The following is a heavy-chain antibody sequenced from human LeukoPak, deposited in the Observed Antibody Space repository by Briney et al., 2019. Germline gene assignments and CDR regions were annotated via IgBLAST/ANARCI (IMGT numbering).Heavy chain of an antibody. CDR1: GFTVSSNY. CDR2: IYSGANT. CDR3: ARRPGGTTYFYGMDV. J-gene: IGHJ6*02. V-gene: IGHV3-66*01. Sequence: GASLRLSCAASGFTVSSNYMSWVRQAPGKGLEWVSVIYSGANTCYTNSVKGRFTISRDNSKSTVYLQMNSLRAEATAVYYCARRPGGTTYFYGMDVWGEGTTVT. D-gene: IGHD1-7*01.